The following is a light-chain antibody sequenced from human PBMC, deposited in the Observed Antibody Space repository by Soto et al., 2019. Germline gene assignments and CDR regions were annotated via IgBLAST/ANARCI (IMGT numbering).Light chain of an antibody. CDR2: DAS. CDR3: QQYENLPT. CDR1: QSVSGW. J-gene: IGKJ1*01. V-gene: IGKV1-33*01. Sequence: DIQMTQSPSTLSASVGDTVTVTCRASQSVSGWLAWYQQKPGEAPKLLIYDASNLEAGVPSRFRGSGSGTDFTFTISRLQPEDIATYYCQQYENLPTFGQGTKVDIK.